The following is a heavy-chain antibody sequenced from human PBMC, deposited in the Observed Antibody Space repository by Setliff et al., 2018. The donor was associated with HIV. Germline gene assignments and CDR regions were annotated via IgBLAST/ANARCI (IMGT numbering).Heavy chain of an antibody. D-gene: IGHD1-26*01. Sequence: ASVKVSCKASGGMFSNYAINWVRQAPGQGLEWMGGLTPVIGIAVYAQKFQGRVTLTADTSTSTAYMDLSSLKSDDTAVYYCARVLHSPGPFDYWGQGSQVTVPS. V-gene: IGHV1-69*10. CDR1: GGMFSNYA. CDR2: LTPVIGIA. J-gene: IGHJ4*02. CDR3: ARVLHSPGPFDY.